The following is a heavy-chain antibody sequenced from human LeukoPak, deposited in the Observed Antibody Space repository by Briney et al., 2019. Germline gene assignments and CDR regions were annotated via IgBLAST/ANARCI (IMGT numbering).Heavy chain of an antibody. D-gene: IGHD4-17*01. CDR3: ARGSVTTFLGHFDY. Sequence: GASVKVSCKASGGTFSSYAISWVRQAPGQGLEWMGGIIPIFGTANYAQKFQGRVTITADKSTSTAYMELSSLRSEDTAVYYCARGSVTTFLGHFDYWGQGTLVTVSS. J-gene: IGHJ4*02. CDR1: GGTFSSYA. V-gene: IGHV1-69*06. CDR2: IIPIFGTA.